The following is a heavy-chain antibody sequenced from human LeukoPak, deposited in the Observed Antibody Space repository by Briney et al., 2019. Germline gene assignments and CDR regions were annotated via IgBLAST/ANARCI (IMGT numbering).Heavy chain of an antibody. Sequence: SETLSLTCTVSGGSISTSSYYWGWIRQPPGEGLEWIGSIYYSGSTYYNPSLKSRVTISVDTSKNQFSLKLSSVTAADTAVYYCTFDSSGYYNEGFDYWGQGTLVTVSS. J-gene: IGHJ4*02. CDR1: GGSISTSSYY. CDR2: IYYSGST. D-gene: IGHD3-22*01. V-gene: IGHV4-39*01. CDR3: TFDSSGYYNEGFDY.